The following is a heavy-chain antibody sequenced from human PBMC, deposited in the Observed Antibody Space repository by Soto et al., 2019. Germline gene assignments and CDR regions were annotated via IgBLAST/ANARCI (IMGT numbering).Heavy chain of an antibody. J-gene: IGHJ3*02. Sequence: PRASVKVSCKASWYTLTSYNMHWVRQAPGQGLEWMGIINPSGGSTSYAQKFQGRVTMTRDTSTSTVYMELSSLRSEDTAVYYCARDLSGADDAFDIWGQGTMVTVSS. D-gene: IGHD3-16*02. CDR3: ARDLSGADDAFDI. CDR1: WYTLTSYN. CDR2: INPSGGST. V-gene: IGHV1-46*03.